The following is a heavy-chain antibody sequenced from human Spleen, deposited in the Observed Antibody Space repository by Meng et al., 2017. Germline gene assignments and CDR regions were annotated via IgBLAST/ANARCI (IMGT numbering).Heavy chain of an antibody. V-gene: IGHV4-34*01. J-gene: IGHJ4*02. Sequence: WVPDLSKPPTTLSIAGVVAGGSFSEYYRSWIRQPPGKGLEWIGAINHSGSTNYNPSLESRATISVDTSQNNLSLKLSSVTAADSAVYYCARGPTTMAHDFDYWGQGTLVTVSS. D-gene: IGHD4-11*01. CDR3: ARGPTTMAHDFDY. CDR1: GGSFSEYY. CDR2: INHSGST.